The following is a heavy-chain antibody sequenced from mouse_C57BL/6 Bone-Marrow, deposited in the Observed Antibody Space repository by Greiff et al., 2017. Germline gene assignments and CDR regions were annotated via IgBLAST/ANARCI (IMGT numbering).Heavy chain of an antibody. CDR2: ISSGSSTI. J-gene: IGHJ1*03. CDR3: ARCTMITDFDV. V-gene: IGHV5-17*01. Sequence: EVKVVESGGGLVKPGGSLKLSCAASGFTFSDYGMHWVRQAPEKGLEWVAYISSGSSTIYYADTVKGRFTISRDNAKNTLFLQMTSLRSEDTAMYYCARCTMITDFDVWGTGTTVTVSS. D-gene: IGHD2-4*01. CDR1: GFTFSDYG.